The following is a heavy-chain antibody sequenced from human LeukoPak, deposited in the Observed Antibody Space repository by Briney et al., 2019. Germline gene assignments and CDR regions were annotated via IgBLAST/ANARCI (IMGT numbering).Heavy chain of an antibody. CDR1: GGSISSYY. Sequence: SETLSLTCTVSGGSISSYYWSWIRQPPGKGLEWTGNIYYTGSTNYNPSLKSRVTISVHTSKNQFSLKLSSVTAADTAVYYCARAFSSGWYPYSIGGLWFDYWGQGTLVTVSS. CDR2: IYYTGST. D-gene: IGHD6-19*01. V-gene: IGHV4-59*01. J-gene: IGHJ4*02. CDR3: ARAFSSGWYPYSIGGLWFDY.